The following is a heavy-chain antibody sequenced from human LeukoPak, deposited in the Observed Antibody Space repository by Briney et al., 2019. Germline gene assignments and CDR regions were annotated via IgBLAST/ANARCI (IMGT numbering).Heavy chain of an antibody. V-gene: IGHV3-30*18. CDR1: GFTFSSYG. Sequence: GGSLRLSCAASGFTFSSYGMRWVRQAPGKGLEWVAVISYDGSDKYSADSVKGRFTISRVNSKNTLYLQMNSLRAEDTAVYYCAKNAHYQGYSYGGIDYWGQGTLVTVSS. CDR2: ISYDGSDK. J-gene: IGHJ4*02. CDR3: AKNAHYQGYSYGGIDY. D-gene: IGHD5-18*01.